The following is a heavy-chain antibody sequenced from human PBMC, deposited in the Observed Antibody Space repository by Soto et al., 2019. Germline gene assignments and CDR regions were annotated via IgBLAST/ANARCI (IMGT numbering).Heavy chain of an antibody. CDR2: INAGNGNT. V-gene: IGHV1-3*01. CDR3: ARVLRGYSYGYRPYYYYGMDV. D-gene: IGHD5-18*01. CDR1: GYTFTSYA. J-gene: IGHJ6*04. Sequence: ASVKVSCKASGYTFTSYAMHWVRQAPGQRLEWMGWINAGNGNTKYSQKFQGRATITRDTSASTAYMELSSLRSEDTAVYYCARVLRGYSYGYRPYYYYGMDVLGRGTTIIVSS.